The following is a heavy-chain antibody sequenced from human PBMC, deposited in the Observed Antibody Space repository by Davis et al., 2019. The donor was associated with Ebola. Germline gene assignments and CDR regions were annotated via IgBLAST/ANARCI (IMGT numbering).Heavy chain of an antibody. CDR2: ISYDGSKR. V-gene: IGHV3-30-3*01. J-gene: IGHJ4*02. D-gene: IGHD4-17*01. Sequence: PGGSLRLSCAASGFPFSSFAMHWVRQAPGKGLEWVAVISYDGSKRYYADSVKGRFTISRDNSRNTLSLQMNSLRTEDTAVYYCARDFSGDYAGYWGQGTLVTVSS. CDR1: GFPFSSFA. CDR3: ARDFSGDYAGY.